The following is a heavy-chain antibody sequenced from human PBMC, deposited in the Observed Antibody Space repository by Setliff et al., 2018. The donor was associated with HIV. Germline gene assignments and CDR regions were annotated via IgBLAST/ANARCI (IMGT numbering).Heavy chain of an antibody. D-gene: IGHD3-22*01. CDR2: INPKSTGT. J-gene: IGHJ4*02. CDR1: GYTFTGYY. V-gene: IGHV1-2*02. Sequence: ASVKVSCKASGYTFTGYYMHWVRQAPGQGLEWMGWINPKSTGTKFAQQFQGRVTMTRDTSISTAYMELSRLRSDDTAVYYCARDYYDSSGYIFFPGLPDYWGQGTLVTVSS. CDR3: ARDYYDSSGYIFFPGLPDY.